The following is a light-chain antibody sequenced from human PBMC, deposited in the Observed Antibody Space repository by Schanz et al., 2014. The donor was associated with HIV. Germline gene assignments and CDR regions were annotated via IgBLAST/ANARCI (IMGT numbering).Light chain of an antibody. CDR3: AAWDDSLSGVV. CDR1: SSDVGGYNY. V-gene: IGLV2-14*01. CDR2: EVS. Sequence: QSALTQPASVSGSPGQSITISCTGTSSDVGGYNYVSWYQQHPGKAPKLMIYEVSERPSGVPDRFSGSKSGTSASLAISGLRSEDEADYYCAAWDDSLSGVVFGGGTKLTVL. J-gene: IGLJ2*01.